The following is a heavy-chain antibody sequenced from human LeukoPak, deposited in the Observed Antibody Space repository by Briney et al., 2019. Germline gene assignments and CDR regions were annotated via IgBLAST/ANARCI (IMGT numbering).Heavy chain of an antibody. CDR3: ARGGWYSLY. CDR1: GGSINNHY. J-gene: IGHJ4*02. D-gene: IGHD6-19*01. Sequence: SETLSLTCTVSGGSINNHYWSWIRQPTGKGLEWIGYIYYNGNTNYNSSLRSRVTISVDTSKNQFSLMLTSVTAADTAVYYCARGGWYSLYWGQGILVTVSS. V-gene: IGHV4-59*11. CDR2: IYYNGNT.